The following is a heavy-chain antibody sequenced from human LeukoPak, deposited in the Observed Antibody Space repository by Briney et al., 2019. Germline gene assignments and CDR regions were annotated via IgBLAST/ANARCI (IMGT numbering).Heavy chain of an antibody. J-gene: IGHJ4*02. CDR3: ARVWNTAHIDY. Sequence: GGSLRLSCAASGFTFSSYAMHWVRQAPGKGLEWVAVISYDGSNKYYADSVKGRFTISRDNSKNTLYLQMNSLRAEDTAVYYCARVWNTAHIDYWGQGTLVTVSS. CDR2: ISYDGSNK. D-gene: IGHD5-18*01. V-gene: IGHV3-30-3*01. CDR1: GFTFSSYA.